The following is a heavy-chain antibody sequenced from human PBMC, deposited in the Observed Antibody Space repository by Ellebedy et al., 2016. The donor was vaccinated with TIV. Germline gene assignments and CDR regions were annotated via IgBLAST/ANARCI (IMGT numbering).Heavy chain of an antibody. CDR1: GFTFSGHA. J-gene: IGHJ4*02. Sequence: GESLQISCAASGFTFSGHAMSWVRQTPGKGLEWVSGIIAGGDSTHYVDSVKGRFTISRDNSKKTLYLQMNSLRAEDTAVYYCVKLDSSGFYYGRLDYWGQGTLVTVSS. V-gene: IGHV3-23*01. D-gene: IGHD3-22*01. CDR2: IIAGGDST. CDR3: VKLDSSGFYYGRLDY.